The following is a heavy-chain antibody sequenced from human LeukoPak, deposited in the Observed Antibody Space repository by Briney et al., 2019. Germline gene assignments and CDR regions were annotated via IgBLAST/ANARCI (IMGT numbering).Heavy chain of an antibody. D-gene: IGHD6-13*01. CDR3: AKDRETTASGTFDY. CDR2: ISDDGRGK. V-gene: IGHV3-30*18. CDR1: GFTFNNYG. Sequence: GGPLRLSCAASGFTFNNYGMHYVRQAPGKGLEWVSVISDDGRGKNYADSVKGRFTISRDNSNNTLYLQMNSLRAEDTGVYYCAKDRETTASGTFDYWGQGTLVTVSA. J-gene: IGHJ4*02.